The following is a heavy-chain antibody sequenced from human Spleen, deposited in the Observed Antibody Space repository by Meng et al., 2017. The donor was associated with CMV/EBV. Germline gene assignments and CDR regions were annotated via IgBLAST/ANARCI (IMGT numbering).Heavy chain of an antibody. J-gene: IGHJ3*02. Sequence: GGSLRLSCAASGFIFSNYAMHWVRQAPGKGLEWVGVISYDGSKKYYEDSVRGRFTLSRDNSKNTLYLQMNSLRAEDTAVYYCAKVRAFRYCSSTSCYSGAFDIWGQGTMVTVSS. V-gene: IGHV3-30*04. CDR1: GFIFSNYA. CDR3: AKVRAFRYCSSTSCYSGAFDI. CDR2: ISYDGSKK. D-gene: IGHD2-2*02.